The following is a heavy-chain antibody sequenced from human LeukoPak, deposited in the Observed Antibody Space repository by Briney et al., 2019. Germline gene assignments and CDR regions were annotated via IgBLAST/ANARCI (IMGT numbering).Heavy chain of an antibody. CDR1: GGSISSGGYY. CDR3: ARTSIAARPAYLY. Sequence: SQTLSLTCTVSGGSISSGGYYWSWIRQHPGKGLEWIGYIYYSGSTYYNPSLKSRVTISVDTSKNQFSLKLSSVTAADTAVYYCARTSIAARPAYLYWGQGTLVTVSS. V-gene: IGHV4-31*03. D-gene: IGHD6-6*01. CDR2: IYYSGST. J-gene: IGHJ4*02.